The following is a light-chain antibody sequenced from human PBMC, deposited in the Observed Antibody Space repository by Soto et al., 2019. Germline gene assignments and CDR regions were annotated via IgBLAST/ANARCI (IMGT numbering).Light chain of an antibody. CDR1: SSDVGGPDY. V-gene: IGLV2-14*01. CDR3: SSFRNTNTWV. J-gene: IGLJ3*02. Sequence: QSVLTQPASVSGSPGQSITISCTGSSSDVGGPDYVSWYQQHPGKAPKVIIYEVTKWPSGVSGRFSGSKSGNTASLTISGLQPEDEADYYCSSFRNTNTWVFGGGTQLTVL. CDR2: EVT.